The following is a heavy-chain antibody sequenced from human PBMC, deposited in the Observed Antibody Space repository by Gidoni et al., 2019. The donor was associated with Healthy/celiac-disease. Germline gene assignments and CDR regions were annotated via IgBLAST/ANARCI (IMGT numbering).Heavy chain of an antibody. Sequence: QVQLVESGGGVVQPGRSLRLSCAASGFPFSRYAMHWVRQAPGKGLELVAVISDDGSNKYDADSVKGRFTSSRDNSKNTLYLQMNSLRAEDTAVYYCARDRIAVAGTWGYYFDYWGQGTLVTVSS. CDR1: GFPFSRYA. D-gene: IGHD6-19*01. CDR2: ISDDGSNK. J-gene: IGHJ4*02. V-gene: IGHV3-30-3*01. CDR3: ARDRIAVAGTWGYYFDY.